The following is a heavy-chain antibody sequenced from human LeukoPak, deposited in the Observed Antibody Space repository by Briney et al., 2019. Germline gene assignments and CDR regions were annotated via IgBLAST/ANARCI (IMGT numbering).Heavy chain of an antibody. CDR1: GFTLSSYW. V-gene: IGHV3-23*01. CDR3: AKDLDINVYFDY. CDR2: ISGSGGST. Sequence: GGSLRLSCAASGFTLSSYWMSWVRLAPGKGLEWVSAISGSGGSTYYADSVKGRFTISRDNSKNTLYLQMNSLRAEDTAVYYCAKDLDINVYFDYWGQGTLVTVSS. J-gene: IGHJ4*02.